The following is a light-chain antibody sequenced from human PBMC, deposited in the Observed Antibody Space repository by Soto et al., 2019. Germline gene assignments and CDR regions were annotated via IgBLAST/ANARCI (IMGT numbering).Light chain of an antibody. J-gene: IGKJ5*01. CDR3: QQRNSWPPTFT. V-gene: IGKV3-11*01. CDR1: QSVGSF. Sequence: EIVLTQSPATLSLSPGERATLSCRASQSVGSFLAWYQQKPGQAPRLLIYDTSIRATGIPARFSGSGSGTDFTPTISSLEPEEFAVYYCQQRNSWPPTFTFGQGTRLEIK. CDR2: DTS.